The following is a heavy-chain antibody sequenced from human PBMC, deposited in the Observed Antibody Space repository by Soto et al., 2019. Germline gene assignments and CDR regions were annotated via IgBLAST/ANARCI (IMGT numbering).Heavy chain of an antibody. V-gene: IGHV3-21*01. J-gene: IGHJ4*02. Sequence: GGSLRLSWAASGFTFSSYTMHWVRQAPGKGLEWVSSISSGSSLLYYADSVRGRFTISRDNAKNSLYLQMNSLRADDTAVYYCARVPDSSAYYYYFDYWGQGTLVTVSS. CDR2: ISSGSSLL. CDR1: GFTFSSYT. CDR3: ARVPDSSAYYYYFDY. D-gene: IGHD3-22*01.